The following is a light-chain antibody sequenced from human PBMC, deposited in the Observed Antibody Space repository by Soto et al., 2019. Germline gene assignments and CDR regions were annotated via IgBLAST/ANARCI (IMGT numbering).Light chain of an antibody. Sequence: EIVLTQSPATLSLSPGERATLSCRASQSVSSYLAWYQQKPGQAPSLLIYDASNRATGIPARFSGSGSGTDFTLTISSLEPEYFAVYYWQQRSNCPMYTFGQGTKLEIK. J-gene: IGKJ2*01. CDR2: DAS. V-gene: IGKV3-11*01. CDR3: QQRSNCPMYT. CDR1: QSVSSY.